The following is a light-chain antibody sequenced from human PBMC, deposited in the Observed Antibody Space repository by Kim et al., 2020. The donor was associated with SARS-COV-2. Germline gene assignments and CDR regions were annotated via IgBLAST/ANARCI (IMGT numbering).Light chain of an antibody. CDR2: STT. Sequence: GTVTHTCASSTRADNSGYYPNWFQQKPGQAPRALIYSTTNKHSWTPPRFSGSLLGGKAALTLSSVQPEDEADYYCLLHCGGTQFWVFGGGTQLTVL. J-gene: IGLJ3*02. CDR3: LLHCGGTQFWV. V-gene: IGLV7-43*01. CDR1: TRADNSGYY.